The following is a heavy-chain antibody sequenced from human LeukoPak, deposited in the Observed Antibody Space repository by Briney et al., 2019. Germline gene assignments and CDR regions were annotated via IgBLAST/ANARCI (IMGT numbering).Heavy chain of an antibody. CDR2: ISSSGSTI. J-gene: IGHJ4*02. V-gene: IGHV3-11*01. CDR3: ARDYSGGIFDY. D-gene: IGHD2-15*01. Sequence: GGSLRLSCAASGFTFSDYCMSWIRQAPGKGLEWVSYISSSGSTIYYADSVKGRFTISTDNANNSLYLQMNSLRAEDTAVYYCARDYSGGIFDYWGQGTLVTVSS. CDR1: GFTFSDYC.